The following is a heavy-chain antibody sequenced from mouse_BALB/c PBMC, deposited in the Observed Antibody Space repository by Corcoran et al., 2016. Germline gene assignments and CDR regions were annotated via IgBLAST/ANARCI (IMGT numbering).Heavy chain of an antibody. CDR3: ARTGTSPNFDY. D-gene: IGHD4-1*01. J-gene: IGHJ2*01. CDR1: GYTFSNYG. CDR2: INTYTGEP. V-gene: IGHV9-3-1*01. Sequence: QIQLVQYGPEEMKTGETVKISCMASGYTFSNYGMNWVKQAPGKGLKWMGWINTYTGEPTYADDFKGRFAFSLEPSASTAYLQINNLKNEDTATYFCARTGTSPNFDYWGQGTTLTVS.